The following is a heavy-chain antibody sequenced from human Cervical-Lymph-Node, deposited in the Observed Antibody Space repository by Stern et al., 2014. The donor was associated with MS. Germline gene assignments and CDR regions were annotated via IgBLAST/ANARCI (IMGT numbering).Heavy chain of an antibody. V-gene: IGHV1-18*01. D-gene: IGHD1/OR15-1a*01. CDR3: ARDGKQQLIPDDNGFDP. CDR2: SRAYRGDT. CDR1: DDSFDKYG. J-gene: IGHJ5*02. Sequence: QVQLEQSGTEVKKPGASVRISCKASDDSFDKYGVNWVRQAPGQGLEWMGWSRAYRGDTNYAQNFQGRLTLTTDRSTNTAYMDLSSLRSDDTALYYCARDGKQQLIPDDNGFDPWGQGTLVTVSS.